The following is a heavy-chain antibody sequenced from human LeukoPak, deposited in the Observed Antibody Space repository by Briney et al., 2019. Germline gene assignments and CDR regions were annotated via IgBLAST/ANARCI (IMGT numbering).Heavy chain of an antibody. J-gene: IGHJ6*02. CDR3: ARGGGWSLFYYYYGMDV. V-gene: IGHV3-23*01. Sequence: GGSLRLSCAASGFSFSSYAMTWARQAPVEGLEWVSAISGDGTRTYYADSVKGRFTISRDNSKNTLYLQMNSLRAEDTAVYYCARGGGWSLFYYYYGMDVWGQGTTVTVSS. D-gene: IGHD6-19*01. CDR1: GFSFSSYA. CDR2: ISGDGTRT.